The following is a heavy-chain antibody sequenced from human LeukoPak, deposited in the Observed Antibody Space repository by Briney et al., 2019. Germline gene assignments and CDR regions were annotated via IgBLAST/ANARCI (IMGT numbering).Heavy chain of an antibody. J-gene: IGHJ4*02. CDR2: IYYSGST. CDR1: GGSISSSSYY. Sequence: PSETLSLTCTVSGGSISSSSYYWGWIRQPPGTGLECIGSIYYSGSTYYNPSLKSRVTISVDTSKNQFSLKLSSVTAADTAVYYCVRVHHGDHFDYWGQGTLVTVSS. D-gene: IGHD4-17*01. CDR3: VRVHHGDHFDY. V-gene: IGHV4-39*07.